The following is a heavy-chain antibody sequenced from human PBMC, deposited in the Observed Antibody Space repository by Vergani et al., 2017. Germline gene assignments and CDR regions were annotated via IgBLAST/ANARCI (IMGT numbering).Heavy chain of an antibody. CDR2: IYYSGST. CDR1: GGSISSSSYY. D-gene: IGHD4-23*01. Sequence: QVQLQQWGAGLLKPSETLSLTCAVYGGSISSSSYYWGWIRQPPGKGLEWIGSIYYSGSTYYNPSLKSRVTISVDTSKSQFSLKLGSVTAADTAVYYCAXWVGSTVDYYGMDVWGQGP. V-gene: IGHV4-39*01. CDR3: AXWVGSTVDYYGMDV. J-gene: IGHJ6*02.